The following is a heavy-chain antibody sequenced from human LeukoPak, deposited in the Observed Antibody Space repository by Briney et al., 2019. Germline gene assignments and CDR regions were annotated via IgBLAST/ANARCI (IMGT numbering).Heavy chain of an antibody. V-gene: IGHV4-59*01. J-gene: IGHJ4*02. Sequence: PSETLSLTCTVSGGSISSYYWSWIRQPPGKGLEWIGYIYYSGSTNYNPSLKSRVTISVDTSKNQSSLKLSSVTAADTAVYYCARYHRGSYYFDYWGQGTLVTVSS. D-gene: IGHD1-26*01. CDR2: IYYSGST. CDR1: GGSISSYY. CDR3: ARYHRGSYYFDY.